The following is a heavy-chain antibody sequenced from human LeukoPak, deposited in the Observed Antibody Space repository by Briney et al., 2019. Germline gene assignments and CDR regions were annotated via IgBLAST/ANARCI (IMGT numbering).Heavy chain of an antibody. CDR3: ARDAAHSSGWYGFDY. D-gene: IGHD6-19*01. CDR1: GYTFTSYG. V-gene: IGHV1-18*01. Sequence: ASVTVSCTASGYTFTSYGISWVRQAPGQGLEWMGWISAYNGNTNYAQKLQGRVTMTTDTSTSTAYMELRSLRSDDTAVYYCARDAAHSSGWYGFDYWGQGTLVTVSS. J-gene: IGHJ4*02. CDR2: ISAYNGNT.